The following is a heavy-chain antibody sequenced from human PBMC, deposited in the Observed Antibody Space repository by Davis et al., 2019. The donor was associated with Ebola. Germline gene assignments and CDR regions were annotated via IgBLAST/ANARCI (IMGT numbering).Heavy chain of an antibody. J-gene: IGHJ4*02. D-gene: IGHD1-26*01. CDR1: GYSFPIYW. CDR2: IYPVDSDT. CDR3: ARQYILGPEYYIDY. Sequence: GESLKISCKGSGYSFPIYWIGWARQMPGKGLEWMGLIYPVDSDTRYSPSFQGQVTISADKSVSTAYLQWSSLKASDTAMYYCARQYILGPEYYIDYWGQGTLVTVSS. V-gene: IGHV5-51*01.